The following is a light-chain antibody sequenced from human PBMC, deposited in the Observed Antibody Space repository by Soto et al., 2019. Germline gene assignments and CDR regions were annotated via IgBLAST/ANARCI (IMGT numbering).Light chain of an antibody. CDR1: SSDVGGYNY. V-gene: IGLV2-11*01. CDR3: CSYAGSYTGV. Sequence: QSALTQPRSVSGSPGQSVTLSCTGTSSDVGGYNYVSWYQQHPGKAPKVMIYDVSKRPSGVPDRFSGSKSGNTASLTISGLQAEDEADYYCCSYAGSYTGVFGTGTKLTVL. J-gene: IGLJ1*01. CDR2: DVS.